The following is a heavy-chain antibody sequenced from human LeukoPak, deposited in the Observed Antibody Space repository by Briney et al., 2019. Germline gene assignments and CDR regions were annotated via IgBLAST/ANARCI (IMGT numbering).Heavy chain of an antibody. CDR1: GYSVNSGYY. D-gene: IGHD6-6*01. V-gene: IGHV4-38-2*01. CDR2: LYNGGST. Sequence: PSETLSLTRDVSGYSVNSGYYWGWVRQAPGMGLEWIGSLYNGGSTYYNPSLKGRATVSLNPPQNQISLKLTSVTAADTAVYYCACTVMVVSAPRWDRWGQGTLVPVSS. CDR3: ACTVMVVSAPRWDR. J-gene: IGHJ5*02.